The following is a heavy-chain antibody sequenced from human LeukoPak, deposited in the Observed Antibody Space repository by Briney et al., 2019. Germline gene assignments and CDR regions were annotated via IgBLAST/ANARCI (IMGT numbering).Heavy chain of an antibody. Sequence: SETLSLTCTVSGGSISSYYWSWIRQPPGKGLEWIGYIYYSGSTNYNPSLKSRVTISVDTSKNQFSLKLSSVTAADTAVYYCAVGGYRDDYYYYYGMDVWGQGTTVTVSS. CDR2: IYYSGST. V-gene: IGHV4-59*01. CDR3: AVGGYRDDYYYYYGMDV. CDR1: GGSISSYY. J-gene: IGHJ6*02. D-gene: IGHD3-10*01.